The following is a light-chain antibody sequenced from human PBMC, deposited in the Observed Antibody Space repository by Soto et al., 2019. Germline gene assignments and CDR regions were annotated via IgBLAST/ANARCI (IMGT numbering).Light chain of an antibody. Sequence: QSALTQSASVSGSPGQSITISCIGTSSDVGGYNYVSWYQLHPGKAPKLMIYDVNNRPSGVSNRFSGSKSGYTASLTISGLQAEDEADYFCSSYTTSNTVLFGGGTKLTVL. J-gene: IGLJ2*01. CDR3: SSYTTSNTVL. CDR2: DVN. CDR1: SSDVGGYNY. V-gene: IGLV2-14*03.